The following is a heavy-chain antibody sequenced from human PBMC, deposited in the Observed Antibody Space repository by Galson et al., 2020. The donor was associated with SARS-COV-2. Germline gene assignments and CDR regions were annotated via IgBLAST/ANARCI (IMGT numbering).Heavy chain of an antibody. Sequence: ASVKVSCKASGYTFTGYYMHWVRQAPGQGLEWMGWINPNSGGTNYAQKFQGRVTMTRDTSISTAYMELSRLRSDDTAVYYCARDGWPARHYDFWSGRPNDPWGQGTLVTVSS. D-gene: IGHD3-3*01. J-gene: IGHJ5*02. V-gene: IGHV1-2*02. CDR3: ARDGWPARHYDFWSGRPNDP. CDR1: GYTFTGYY. CDR2: INPNSGGT.